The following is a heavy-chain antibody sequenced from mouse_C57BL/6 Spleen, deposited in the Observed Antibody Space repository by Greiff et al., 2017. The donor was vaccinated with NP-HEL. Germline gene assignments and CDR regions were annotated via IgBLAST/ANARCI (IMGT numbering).Heavy chain of an antibody. CDR2: ILPGSGRT. CDR3: ARAITTVVATPYYFDY. Sequence: VKLQQSGAELMKPGASVKLSCKATGYTFTGHWIEWVKQRPGHGLEGIGEILPGSGRTNYNERFKGKATFTADTSSNTAYMQLSSRTTEDSAIYYGARAITTVVATPYYFDYWGQGTTLTVSS. D-gene: IGHD1-1*01. CDR1: GYTFTGHW. V-gene: IGHV1-9*01. J-gene: IGHJ2*01.